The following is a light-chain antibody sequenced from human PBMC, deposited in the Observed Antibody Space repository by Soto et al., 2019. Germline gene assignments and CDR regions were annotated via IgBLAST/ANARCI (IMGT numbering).Light chain of an antibody. CDR1: QSVSSNY. CDR2: DSS. J-gene: IGKJ2*01. V-gene: IGKV3-20*01. Sequence: IVLKQSPCTLRLPPWPGATPPCTVSQSVSSNYLAWYQQKPGQVPRLLIYDSSSRATGVPDRFSGSGSGTDFSLTISRLEPEDFAVYYCQQYGSSPHTFGQGTKVDIK. CDR3: QQYGSSPHT.